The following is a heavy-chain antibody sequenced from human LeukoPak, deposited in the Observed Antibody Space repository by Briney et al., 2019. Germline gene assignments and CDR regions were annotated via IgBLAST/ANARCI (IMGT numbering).Heavy chain of an antibody. CDR1: GFTLSSYE. J-gene: IGHJ6*03. CDR3: ARARGSRGDGGWYFYYYYYMDV. CDR2: IDYDGGSG. D-gene: IGHD6-19*01. Sequence: RTGGSLRLSCTVSGFTLSSYEMSWIRQAPGKGLEWVSSIDYDGGSGHYADSVKGRFTISRDNAKNSLYLQMNSLRAEDTAVYYCARARGSRGDGGWYFYYYYYMDVWGKGTTVTVSS. V-gene: IGHV3-20*04.